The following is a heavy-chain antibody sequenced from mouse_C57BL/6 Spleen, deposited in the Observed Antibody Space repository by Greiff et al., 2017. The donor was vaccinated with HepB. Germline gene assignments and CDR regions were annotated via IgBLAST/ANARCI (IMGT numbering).Heavy chain of an antibody. V-gene: IGHV1-5*01. D-gene: IGHD2-1*01. J-gene: IGHJ4*01. CDR1: GYTFTSYW. CDR3: TRTYGKKVYAMDY. CDR2: IYPGNSDT. Sequence: EVQLQQSGTVLARPGASVKMSCKTSGYTFTSYWMHWVKQRPGQGLEWIGAIYPGNSDTSYNQKFKGKAKLTAVTSASTAYMELSSLTNGDSAVYYCTRTYGKKVYAMDYWGQGTSVTVSS.